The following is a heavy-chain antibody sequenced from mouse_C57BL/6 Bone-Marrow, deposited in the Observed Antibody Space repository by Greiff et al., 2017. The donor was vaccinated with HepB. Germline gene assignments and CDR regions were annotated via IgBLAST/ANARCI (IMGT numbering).Heavy chain of an antibody. J-gene: IGHJ3*01. D-gene: IGHD2-5*01. CDR3: ARRGSNSWFAY. V-gene: IGHV5-6*02. CDR2: ISSGGSYT. Sequence: EVKLMESGGDLVKPGGSLKLSCAASGFTFSSYGMSWVRQTPDKRLEWVATISSGGSYTYYPDSVKGRFTISRDNAKNTLYLQMSSLKSEDTAMYYCARRGSNSWFAYWGQGTLVTVSA. CDR1: GFTFSSYG.